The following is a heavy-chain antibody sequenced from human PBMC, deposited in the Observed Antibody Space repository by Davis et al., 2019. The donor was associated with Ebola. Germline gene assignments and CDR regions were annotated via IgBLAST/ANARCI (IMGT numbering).Heavy chain of an antibody. V-gene: IGHV3-30-3*01. J-gene: IGHJ5*02. CDR2: ISYDGSNK. Sequence: GESLKISCAASGFTFSSYAMHWVRQAPGKGLEWVAVISYDGSNKYYADSVKGRFTISRDNSKNTLYLQMNSLRAEDTAVYYCTPGGGSYSQYPWGQGTLVTVSS. CDR3: TPGGGSYSQYP. D-gene: IGHD1-26*01. CDR1: GFTFSSYA.